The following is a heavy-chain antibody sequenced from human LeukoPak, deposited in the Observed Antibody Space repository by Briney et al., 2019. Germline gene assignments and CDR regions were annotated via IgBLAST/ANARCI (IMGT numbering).Heavy chain of an antibody. Sequence: GSLRLSCAASGFTFSSYAMSWVRQAPGKGLEWVSAISGSGSTYYADSVKGRFTISRDNSKNTLYLQMNSLRAEDTAVYYCAKDAAHLPYYYGSSGYFDYWGQGTLVTVSS. CDR1: GFTFSSYA. V-gene: IGHV3-23*01. D-gene: IGHD3-22*01. J-gene: IGHJ4*02. CDR2: ISGSGST. CDR3: AKDAAHLPYYYGSSGYFDY.